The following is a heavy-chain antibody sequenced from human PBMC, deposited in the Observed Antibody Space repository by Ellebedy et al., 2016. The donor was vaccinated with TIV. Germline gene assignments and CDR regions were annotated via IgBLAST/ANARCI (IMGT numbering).Heavy chain of an antibody. Sequence: AASVKVSCKASGYTFTSYDINWVRQATGQGLEWMGWMKPNSGNTGYAQKFQGRVTFTRSTSISTAYMELSSLRSEDTAVYYCAREGYSGYDLGWFDPWGQGTLVTVSS. CDR3: AREGYSGYDLGWFDP. CDR2: MKPNSGNT. CDR1: GYTFTSYD. J-gene: IGHJ5*02. D-gene: IGHD5-12*01. V-gene: IGHV1-8*03.